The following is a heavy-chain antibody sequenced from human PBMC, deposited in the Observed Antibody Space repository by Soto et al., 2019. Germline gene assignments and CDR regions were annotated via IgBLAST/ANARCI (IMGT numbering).Heavy chain of an antibody. J-gene: IGHJ6*02. CDR3: AGIGEDVYYGMDV. Sequence: SETLSLTCSVSGGSMRSYYWNWLRQPAGKGLEWIGRIYSRGDTNYNPSVKSRVTMSVDTSKNEFSLRLNSVTAADTAVYYCAGIGEDVYYGMDVWGQGTTVT. V-gene: IGHV4-4*07. CDR2: IYSRGDT. CDR1: GGSMRSYY. D-gene: IGHD2-21*01.